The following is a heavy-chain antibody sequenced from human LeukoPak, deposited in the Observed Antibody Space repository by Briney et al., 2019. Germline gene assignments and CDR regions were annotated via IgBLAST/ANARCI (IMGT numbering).Heavy chain of an antibody. J-gene: IGHJ6*02. CDR2: ISGSGGST. D-gene: IGHD5-24*01. V-gene: IGHV3-23*01. CDR1: GFTFSNYA. CDR3: AKDPKKGETATPFGMDV. Sequence: GGSLRLSCAASGFTFSNYAMSWVRQAPGKGLEWVSGISGSGGSTYYADSVKGRFTISRDNSKNTLYLQMNSLRGEDTAVYYCAKDPKKGETATPFGMDVWGQGTTVTVSS.